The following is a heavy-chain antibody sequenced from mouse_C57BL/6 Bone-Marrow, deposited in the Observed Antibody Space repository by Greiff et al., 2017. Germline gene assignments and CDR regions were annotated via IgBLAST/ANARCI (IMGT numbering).Heavy chain of an antibody. CDR2: ISSGSSTI. V-gene: IGHV5-17*02. J-gene: IGHJ2*01. CDR1: GFTFSSFG. CDR3: ARYEYYFDY. D-gene: IGHD2-3*01. Sequence: EVNLVESGGGLVQPGGSRKLSCAASGFTFSSFGMHWVRQAPEKGLEWVAYISSGSSTIYYADTVKGRFTISRDNPKNTLFLQMTSLRSEDTAMYYCARYEYYFDYWGQGTTLTVSS.